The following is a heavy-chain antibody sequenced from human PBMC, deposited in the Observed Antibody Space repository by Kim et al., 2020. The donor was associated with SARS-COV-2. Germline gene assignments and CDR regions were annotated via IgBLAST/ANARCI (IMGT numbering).Heavy chain of an antibody. V-gene: IGHV4-39*01. CDR2: GST. CDR3: ARSDYDSSF. Sequence: GSTYYNPSLKSRVTISVDTSKNQFSLKLSSVTAADTAVYYCARSDYDSSFWGQGTMVTVSS. J-gene: IGHJ3*01. D-gene: IGHD3-22*01.